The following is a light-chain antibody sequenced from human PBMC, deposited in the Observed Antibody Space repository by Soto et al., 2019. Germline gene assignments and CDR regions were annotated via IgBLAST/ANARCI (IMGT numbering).Light chain of an antibody. Sequence: QSVMTPAASVSVSPGQSITISCTGTNSDVGNYNYASSYQPHPAKAPKLLILEVSNRPSGCSSRSPGSRSGNTASLSISGLQAEDQADYYCSSYTSSSNYVFGPGTKLTV. V-gene: IGLV2-14*01. J-gene: IGLJ1*01. CDR1: NSDVGNYNY. CDR3: SSYTSSSNYV. CDR2: EVS.